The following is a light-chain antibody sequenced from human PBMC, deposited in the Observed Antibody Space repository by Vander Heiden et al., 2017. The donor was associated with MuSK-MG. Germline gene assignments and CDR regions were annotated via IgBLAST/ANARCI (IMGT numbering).Light chain of an antibody. J-gene: IGLJ2*01. V-gene: IGLV1-36*01. CDR2: DDD. CDR1: SSNIGNNA. Sequence: QSVLTHPPSVSESPSKRVTISCSGRSSNIGNNAVNWYQQLPGKAPKLLIYDDDLLPSGVSDRFSGSKSGNSAFLAISGLQSEDEAEYYCAAWDDRLNGVVFGGGTKLTVL. CDR3: AAWDDRLNGVV.